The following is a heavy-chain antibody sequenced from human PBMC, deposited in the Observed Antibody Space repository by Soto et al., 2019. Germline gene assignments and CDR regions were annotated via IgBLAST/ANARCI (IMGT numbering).Heavy chain of an antibody. Sequence: QVQLQESGPGLVEPSETLSLTCTVSGGSISGYYGSWIRQPPGKGLEWMGFIHFSGTTNYNPSLKSRLIISVDTSKNQFSLRLNSVTAADTAVYYCARHAPRGDLGKAMDVWGQGTRVTVSS. J-gene: IGHJ6*02. D-gene: IGHD3-16*01. CDR3: ARHAPRGDLGKAMDV. V-gene: IGHV4-59*08. CDR2: IHFSGTT. CDR1: GGSISGYY.